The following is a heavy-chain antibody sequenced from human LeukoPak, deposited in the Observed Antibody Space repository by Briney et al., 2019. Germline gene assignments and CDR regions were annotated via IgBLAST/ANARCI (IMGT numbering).Heavy chain of an antibody. CDR2: IKQDGSEK. CDR1: GGSISSRNW. J-gene: IGHJ5*02. CDR3: ARIYSGYDLVDLAPNNWFDP. D-gene: IGHD5-12*01. V-gene: IGHV3-7*01. Sequence: ETLSLTCAVSGGSISSRNWWSWVRQPPGKGLEWVANIKQDGSEKYYVDSVKGRFTISRDNAKNSLYLQMNSLRAEDTAVYYCARIYSGYDLVDLAPNNWFDPWGQGTLVTVSS.